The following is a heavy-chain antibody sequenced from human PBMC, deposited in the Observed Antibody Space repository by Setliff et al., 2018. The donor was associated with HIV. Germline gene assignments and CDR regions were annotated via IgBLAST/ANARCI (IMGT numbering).Heavy chain of an antibody. CDR3: ARDGGDGSGYYYADY. D-gene: IGHD3-22*01. CDR1: GYSFTRNQ. V-gene: IGHV1-46*01. J-gene: IGHJ4*02. CDR2: INPRGGGE. Sequence: ASVKVSCKASGYSFTRNQIHWVQQAPGQGLEWMGIINPRGGGEAYAEKFRGRVTMTSDTSTNTVYMELRSLRSEETAVFYCARDGGDGSGYYYADYWGQGTLVTVSS.